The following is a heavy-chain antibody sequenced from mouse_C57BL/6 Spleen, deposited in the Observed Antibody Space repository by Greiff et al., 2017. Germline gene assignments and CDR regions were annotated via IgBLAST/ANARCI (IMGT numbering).Heavy chain of an antibody. D-gene: IGHD4-1*01. J-gene: IGHJ2*01. CDR3: ARHEANWNLFDY. CDR1: GFTFSSYG. Sequence: DVQLVESGGDLVKPGGSLKLSCAASGFTFSSYGMSWVRQTPDKRLEWVATISSGGSYTYYPDSVKGRFPISRDNAKNTLYLQMSSLKSEDTAMYYCARHEANWNLFDYWGQGTTLTVSS. V-gene: IGHV5-6*01. CDR2: ISSGGSYT.